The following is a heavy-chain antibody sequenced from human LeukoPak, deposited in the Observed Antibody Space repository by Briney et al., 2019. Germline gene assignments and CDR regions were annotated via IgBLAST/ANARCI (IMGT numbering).Heavy chain of an antibody. CDR2: IRYDGSNK. Sequence: GGSLRLSCAASGFTFSSYGMHWVRQAPGKGLEWVAFIRYDGSNKYYADSVKGRFTISRDNSKNTLYLQMNSLRAEDTAVYYCAKDPRKGIVVVPAAPGGYFQHRGQGTLVTVSS. D-gene: IGHD2-2*01. CDR3: AKDPRKGIVVVPAAPGGYFQH. J-gene: IGHJ1*01. CDR1: GFTFSSYG. V-gene: IGHV3-30*02.